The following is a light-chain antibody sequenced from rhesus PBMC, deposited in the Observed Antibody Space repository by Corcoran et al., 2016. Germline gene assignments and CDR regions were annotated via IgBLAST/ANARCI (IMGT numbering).Light chain of an antibody. V-gene: IGKV1-22*01. J-gene: IGKJ4*01. CDR2: KAS. CDR1: QGISSW. Sequence: DIQMTQSPSSLSASVGDTVTITCRASQGISSWLAWYQQKPGNAPKLLIYKASSLQSGVPSRFSGSGSGTDVTLTISSLQSEDFATYYCQQYSSRPLTFGGGTKVELK. CDR3: QQYSSRPLT.